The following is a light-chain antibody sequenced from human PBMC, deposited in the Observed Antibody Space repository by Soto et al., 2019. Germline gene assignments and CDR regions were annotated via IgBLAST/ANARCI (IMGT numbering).Light chain of an antibody. J-gene: IGKJ1*01. CDR1: QSLSGW. CDR3: LQDYDYPWT. CDR2: AAS. Sequence: IQLTQTPSTLSASIGDRVTITCRATQSLSGWLAWYQQTPGKAPKILIYAASSLHSGVPSRFSGSGAGTDCTLTISSLQPEDVETYYCLQDYDYPWTFGQGTKVDIK. V-gene: IGKV1-6*01.